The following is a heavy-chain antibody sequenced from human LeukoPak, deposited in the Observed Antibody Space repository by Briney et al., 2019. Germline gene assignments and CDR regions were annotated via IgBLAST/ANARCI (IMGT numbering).Heavy chain of an antibody. CDR2: IYSGGST. Sequence: GGSLRLSCAASGFTVSSNYMSWVRQAPGKGLEWVSVIYSGGSTYYADSVKGRFTIPRDNSKNTLYLQMNSLRAEDTAVYYCARDGSGSGFDYWGQGTLVTVSS. CDR3: ARDGSGSGFDY. D-gene: IGHD3-10*01. V-gene: IGHV3-66*01. J-gene: IGHJ4*02. CDR1: GFTVSSNY.